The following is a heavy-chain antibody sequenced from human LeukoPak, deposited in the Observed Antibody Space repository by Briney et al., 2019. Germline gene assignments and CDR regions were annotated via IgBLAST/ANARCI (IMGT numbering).Heavy chain of an antibody. CDR3: ASSGIAAAGGRDDY. CDR2: INPNSGGT. V-gene: IGHV1-2*02. J-gene: IGHJ4*02. CDR1: GYTFTGYY. Sequence: ASVKVPCKASGYTFTGYYMHWVRQAPGQGLEWMGWINPNSGGTNYAQKFQGRVTMTRDTSISTAYMELSRLRSDDTAVYYCASSGIAAAGGRDDYWGQGTLVTVSS. D-gene: IGHD6-13*01.